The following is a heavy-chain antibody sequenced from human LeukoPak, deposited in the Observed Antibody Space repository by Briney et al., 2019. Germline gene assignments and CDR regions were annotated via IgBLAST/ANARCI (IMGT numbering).Heavy chain of an antibody. CDR2: IYYSGSP. V-gene: IGHV4-59*01. Sequence: SETLSLTCTVSGGSISSYYWSWIRQPPGKGLEWIGYIYYSGSPNYNPSLKSRVTISVDTSKNQFSLKLSSVTAADTAVYYCARCLFRYGMDVWGQGTTVTVSS. D-gene: IGHD2/OR15-2a*01. CDR3: ARCLFRYGMDV. J-gene: IGHJ6*02. CDR1: GGSISSYY.